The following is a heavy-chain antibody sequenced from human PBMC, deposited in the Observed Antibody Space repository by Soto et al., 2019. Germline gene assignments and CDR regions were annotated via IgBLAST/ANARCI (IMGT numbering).Heavy chain of an antibody. V-gene: IGHV4-30-2*01. Sequence: QLQLQESGSGLVKASQTLSLTCAVSGGSISSGGYSWSWIRQPPGKGLEWIGYIYHGSTYYNPSLKSRVTRSIDRSKNQFSLKLRSVTAADTAVYYCASSGSRGIGAFDIWGQGTMVTVSS. CDR3: ASSGSRGIGAFDI. CDR2: IYHGST. CDR1: GGSISSGGYS. J-gene: IGHJ3*02. D-gene: IGHD3-22*01.